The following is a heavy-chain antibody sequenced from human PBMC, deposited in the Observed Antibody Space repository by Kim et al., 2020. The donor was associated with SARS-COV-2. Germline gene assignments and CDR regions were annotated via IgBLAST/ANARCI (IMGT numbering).Heavy chain of an antibody. CDR2: IWYDGSNK. V-gene: IGHV3-33*01. J-gene: IGHJ6*02. CDR3: ARDHSSGYYYGMDV. D-gene: IGHD3-22*01. CDR1: GFTFSSYG. Sequence: GGSLRLSCAASGFTFSSYGMHWVRQAPGKGLEWVAVIWYDGSNKYYADSVKGRFTISRDNSKNTLYLQMNSLRAEDTAVYYCARDHSSGYYYGMDVWGQGTTVTVSS.